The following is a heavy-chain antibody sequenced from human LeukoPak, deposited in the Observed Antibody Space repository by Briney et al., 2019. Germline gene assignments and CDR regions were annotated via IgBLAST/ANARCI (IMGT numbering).Heavy chain of an antibody. V-gene: IGHV4-59*12. CDR2: IYYGGST. Sequence: SETLSLTCTVSGGSISSYYWSWIRQPPGKGLEWIGYIYYGGSTNYNPSLKSRVTISVDTSRNQFSLKLSSVTAADTAVYYCATEYMGYCTKWGQGTLVTVSS. CDR3: ATEYMGYCTK. J-gene: IGHJ4*02. D-gene: IGHD2-8*01. CDR1: GGSISSYY.